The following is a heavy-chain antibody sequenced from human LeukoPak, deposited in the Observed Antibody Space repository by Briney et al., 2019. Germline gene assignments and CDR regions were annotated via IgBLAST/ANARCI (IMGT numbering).Heavy chain of an antibody. Sequence: PGGSLRLSCSASGFTFSSYAMHRVRQAPGKGLEYVSAISSNGGSTYYADSVKGRFTISRDNSKNTLYLQMSSLRAEDTAVYYCVKWDYDILTGSFDYWGQGTLVTVSS. D-gene: IGHD3-9*01. V-gene: IGHV3-64D*06. CDR2: ISSNGGST. CDR3: VKWDYDILTGSFDY. J-gene: IGHJ4*02. CDR1: GFTFSSYA.